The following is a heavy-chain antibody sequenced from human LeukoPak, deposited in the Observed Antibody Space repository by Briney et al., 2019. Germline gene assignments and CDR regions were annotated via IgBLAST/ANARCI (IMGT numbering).Heavy chain of an antibody. CDR3: ARGFGGSGSCFDY. J-gene: IGHJ4*02. D-gene: IGHD3-10*01. Sequence: PSETLSLTCTVSGYSISSGYYWGWIRQPPGKGLEWIGSIYHSGSTYYNPSLKSRVTISVDTSKNQFSLELSSVTAADTAVYYCARGFGGSGSCFDYWGQGTLVTVSS. CDR2: IYHSGST. V-gene: IGHV4-38-2*02. CDR1: GYSISSGYY.